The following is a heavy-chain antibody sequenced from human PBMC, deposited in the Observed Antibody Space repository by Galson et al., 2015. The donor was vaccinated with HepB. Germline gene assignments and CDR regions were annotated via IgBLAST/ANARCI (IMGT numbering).Heavy chain of an antibody. J-gene: IGHJ5*01. CDR2: IWYDGSNE. V-gene: IGHV3-33*01. CDR1: GFTFSRHG. Sequence: SLRLSCAASGFTFSRHGMHWVRQAPGKGLEWVAVIWYDGSNEYYADSVKGRFTVSRDNSKNTLYLQMNNPRAEDTAVYYCARDIASRWLDSWGQGTLVTVSS. CDR3: ARDIASRWLDS. D-gene: IGHD6-6*01.